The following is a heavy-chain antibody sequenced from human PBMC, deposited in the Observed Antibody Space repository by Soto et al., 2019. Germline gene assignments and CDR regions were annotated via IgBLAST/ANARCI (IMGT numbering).Heavy chain of an antibody. CDR1: GGTFSSYT. J-gene: IGHJ4*02. CDR3: AREEYYYGSGAFFDY. Sequence: QVQLVQSGAEVKKPGSSVKVSCKASGGTFSSYTISWVRQAPGQGLEWMGRIIPILGIANYAQKFQGRVTTTADKSTSTADMELSSLRSEDTAVYYCAREEYYYGSGAFFDYWGQGTRVTVSS. CDR2: IIPILGIA. V-gene: IGHV1-69*08. D-gene: IGHD3-10*01.